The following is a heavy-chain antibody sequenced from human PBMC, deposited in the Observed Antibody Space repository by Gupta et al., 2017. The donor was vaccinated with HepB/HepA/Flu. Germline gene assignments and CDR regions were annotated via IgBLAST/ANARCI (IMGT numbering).Heavy chain of an antibody. D-gene: IGHD3-3*01. Sequence: QVQLQQWGAGLLKPSETLSLTCAVSGGSFIGYYWSWIRQPPGKGLEWIGEINQSGGINYNPSLKSRLTISVDTSKSQVSLKLTFVTAADTAVYYCARARVFGEVNWFDPWGQGTLVTVSS. V-gene: IGHV4-34*01. CDR1: GGSFIGYY. J-gene: IGHJ5*02. CDR3: ARARVFGEVNWFDP. CDR2: INQSGGI.